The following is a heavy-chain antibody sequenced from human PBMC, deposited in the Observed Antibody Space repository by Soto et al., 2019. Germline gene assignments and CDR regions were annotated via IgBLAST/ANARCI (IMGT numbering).Heavy chain of an antibody. D-gene: IGHD2-8*02. V-gene: IGHV4-39*01. Sequence: PSETLSLTFTVSGVSISLYSYYWGLIRQPPAKGLDWIRTVYYSGKTNYNPHLKGRVNIFVDKSKNPVSMRLSSVTPAHTAVYYCARHSISGGPFDHWGQGTLVTVSS. CDR2: VYYSGKT. CDR3: ARHSISGGPFDH. CDR1: GVSISLYSYY. J-gene: IGHJ5*02.